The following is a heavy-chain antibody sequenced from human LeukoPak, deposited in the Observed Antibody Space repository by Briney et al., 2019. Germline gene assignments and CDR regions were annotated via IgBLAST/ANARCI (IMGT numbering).Heavy chain of an antibody. V-gene: IGHV3-9*01. Sequence: GGSLRLSCAASGFTFSSYSMNWVRQAPGKGLEWVSGISWNSGSIGYADSVKGRFTISRDNAKNSLYLQLNSLRAEDTALYYCAKDRTPSYCGGDCYGRAFDYWGQGTLVTVSS. J-gene: IGHJ4*02. CDR1: GFTFSSYS. CDR3: AKDRTPSYCGGDCYGRAFDY. CDR2: ISWNSGSI. D-gene: IGHD2-21*02.